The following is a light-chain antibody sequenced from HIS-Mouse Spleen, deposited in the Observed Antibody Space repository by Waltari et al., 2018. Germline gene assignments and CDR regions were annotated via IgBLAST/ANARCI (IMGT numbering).Light chain of an antibody. CDR1: ALPKQY. CDR3: QSADSSGTWV. Sequence: SYELTQPPSVSVSPGQTARITCPGDALPKQYASWYQQKPGQAPVLVIYKDSERPSGIPERFSGSSSGTTVTLTISGGQAEDEADYYCQSADSSGTWVFGGGTKLTVL. J-gene: IGLJ3*02. V-gene: IGLV3-25*03. CDR2: KDS.